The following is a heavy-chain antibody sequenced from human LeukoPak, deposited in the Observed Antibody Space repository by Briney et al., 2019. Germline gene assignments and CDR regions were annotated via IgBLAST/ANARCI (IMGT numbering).Heavy chain of an antibody. Sequence: SETPSLTCTVAGGSISSYYWGWIRQPAGKGLEWIGRIYTSGSTNYNPSLKSRVTMSVDTSKNQFSLKLSSVTAADTAVYYCARENMVRGVIIDYYFDYWGQGTLVTVSS. CDR2: IYTSGST. CDR1: GGSISSYY. J-gene: IGHJ4*02. D-gene: IGHD3-10*01. CDR3: ARENMVRGVIIDYYFDY. V-gene: IGHV4-4*07.